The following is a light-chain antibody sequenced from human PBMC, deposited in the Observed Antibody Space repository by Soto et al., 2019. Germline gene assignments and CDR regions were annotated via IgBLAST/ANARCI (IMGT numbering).Light chain of an antibody. J-gene: IGKJ4*01. CDR3: QQRANWPLT. V-gene: IGKV3-11*01. CDR2: DTS. CDR1: QSVINY. Sequence: EIVLTQSPATRSLSPGERATLSCRASQSVINYLAWYQQKPGQAPRLLIYDTSNRATGIPARFSGSGSGTDFTLIISSLEPEDFAVYYCQQRANWPLTFGGGTKVDIK.